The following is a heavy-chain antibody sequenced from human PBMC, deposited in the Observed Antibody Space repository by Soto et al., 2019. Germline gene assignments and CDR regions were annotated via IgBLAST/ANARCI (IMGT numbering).Heavy chain of an antibody. D-gene: IGHD1-1*01. CDR2: ITYEGSNK. J-gene: IGHJ6*02. CDR1: GFIFANYG. V-gene: IGHV3-30*18. Sequence: QEQLVESGGGVVQPGRSLRLSCAASGFIFANYGMHWVRQAPGKGLSWVALITYEGSNKYYADAVKGRFTISRDNAKNMVSLHMDSLRAEYTAVYYCAKARGANNFANYYGLDVWGQGTTVTVSS. CDR3: AKARGANNFANYYGLDV.